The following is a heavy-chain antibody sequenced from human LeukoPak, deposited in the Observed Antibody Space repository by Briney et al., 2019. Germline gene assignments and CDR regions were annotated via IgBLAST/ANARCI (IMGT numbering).Heavy chain of an antibody. CDR3: AKCRFNDYGDYDY. CDR2: ISGNGGSA. Sequence: PGGSLRLSCAASGFTLSTYAINWVRQAPGKGLEWVSGISGNGGSAYFADSVKGRFTMTRDNSKNTLYLQMNSLRAEDTAVYYCAKCRFNDYGDYDYWGQGTLVTVSS. V-gene: IGHV3-23*01. D-gene: IGHD4-17*01. J-gene: IGHJ4*02. CDR1: GFTLSTYA.